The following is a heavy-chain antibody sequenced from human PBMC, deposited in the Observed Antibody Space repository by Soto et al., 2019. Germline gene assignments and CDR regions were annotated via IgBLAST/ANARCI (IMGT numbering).Heavy chain of an antibody. V-gene: IGHV5-51*01. Sequence: GESLKISCKGSGYIFTSYLIGWVRQMPGKVLEWMGIIHPVDTDTKYSPSFQGQVTISADKSISTAYLQWSSLKASDTAMYYCATAIPGYSSGWPDYWGQGTLVTVSS. J-gene: IGHJ4*02. CDR2: IHPVDTDT. CDR3: ATAIPGYSSGWPDY. CDR1: GYIFTSYL. D-gene: IGHD6-19*01.